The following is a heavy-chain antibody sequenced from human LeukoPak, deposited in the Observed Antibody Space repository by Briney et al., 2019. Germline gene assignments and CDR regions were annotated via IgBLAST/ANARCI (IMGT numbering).Heavy chain of an antibody. CDR3: ARTDYYGSGSPIVDFDP. CDR1: GFTFSDYY. CDR2: ISSSSTI. Sequence: GPSLRLSCAASGFTFSDYYMNWVSQAPGKGLEWDSSISSSSTIYYADSVKGRFTISRDNAKNSLYLQMNSLRAEDTAVYYCARTDYYGSGSPIVDFDPWGQGTLVTVSS. D-gene: IGHD3-10*01. V-gene: IGHV3-69-1*01. J-gene: IGHJ5*02.